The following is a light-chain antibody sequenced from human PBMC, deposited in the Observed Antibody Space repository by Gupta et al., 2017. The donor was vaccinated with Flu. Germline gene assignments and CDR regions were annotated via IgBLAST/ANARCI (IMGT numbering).Light chain of an antibody. Sequence: TSILGNNVVCWHQQFPGAAPKLLFYENNQRSSGLADRFSGSKSGTSASLTIGGLRSEDEAFYSCAAWNDGMNGVVFGGGTKLTVL. CDR2: ENN. V-gene: IGLV1-47*01. CDR1: TSILGNNV. CDR3: AAWNDGMNGVV. J-gene: IGLJ3*02.